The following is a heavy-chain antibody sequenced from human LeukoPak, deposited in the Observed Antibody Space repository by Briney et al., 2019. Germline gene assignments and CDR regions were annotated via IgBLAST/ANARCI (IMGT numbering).Heavy chain of an antibody. CDR3: ARSHYGNTDTNYYMDV. CDR1: GGSISSYY. CDR2: ISYSGST. J-gene: IGHJ6*03. D-gene: IGHD2/OR15-2a*01. Sequence: SETLSLTCTVSGGSISSYYWSWIRQPPGKGLEWIGYISYSGSTNCNPSLKSRVTISEDTSKNQFSLKLSSVTAADTAVYYCARSHYGNTDTNYYMDVWGKGTSVTVSS. V-gene: IGHV4-59*01.